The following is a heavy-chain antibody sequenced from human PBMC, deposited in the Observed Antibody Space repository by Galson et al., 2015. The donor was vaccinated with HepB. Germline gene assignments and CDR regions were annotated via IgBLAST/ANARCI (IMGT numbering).Heavy chain of an antibody. Sequence: SLRLSFAASGFTFSSYSMNWVRQAPGKGLEWVSSISSSSSYIYYADSVKGRFTISRDNAKNSLYLQMNSLRAEDTAVYYCARENIVVVPAAPFDYWGQGTLVTVSS. CDR3: ARENIVVVPAAPFDY. J-gene: IGHJ4*02. D-gene: IGHD2-2*01. V-gene: IGHV3-21*01. CDR1: GFTFSSYS. CDR2: ISSSSSYI.